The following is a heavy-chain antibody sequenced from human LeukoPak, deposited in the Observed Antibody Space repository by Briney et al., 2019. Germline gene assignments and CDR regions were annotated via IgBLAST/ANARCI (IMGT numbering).Heavy chain of an antibody. CDR3: AKGQTSESRFDY. Sequence: PGGSLRLSCAASGFTSGFTFSIYAMSWVRQTLGKGLEWVSVITGNSGDTYYADSVKGRFTISRDNSKNTLYLQMNSLRAEDTAVYYCAKGQTSESRFDYWGQGTLVTVSS. CDR2: ITGNSGDT. CDR1: GFTFSIYA. J-gene: IGHJ4*02. V-gene: IGHV3-23*01.